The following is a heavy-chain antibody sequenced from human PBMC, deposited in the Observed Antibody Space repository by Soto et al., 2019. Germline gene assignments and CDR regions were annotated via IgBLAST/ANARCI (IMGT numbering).Heavy chain of an antibody. J-gene: IGHJ6*02. CDR2: IYPGDSDT. CDR3: ARELSSSSHYYYYGMDV. Sequence: GESLKISCKGSGYSFTSYWIGWVRQMPGKGLEWMGIIYPGDSDTRYSPSFQGQVTISADKSISTAYLQWSSLKASDTAMYYCARELSSSSHYYYYGMDVRRQGTTVTVSS. V-gene: IGHV5-51*01. CDR1: GYSFTSYW. D-gene: IGHD6-6*01.